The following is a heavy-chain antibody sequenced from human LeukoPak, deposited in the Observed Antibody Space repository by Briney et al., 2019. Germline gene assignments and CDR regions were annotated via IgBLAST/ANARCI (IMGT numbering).Heavy chain of an antibody. V-gene: IGHV3-66*01. Sequence: PGGSLRLSCAASRFTVSSNYMSWVRQAPGKGLEWVSIIYSGGTTYYADSVKDRFTISRDNSKNTLYLQMNSLRAEDTAVYYCARVIYGDSGFAMDVWGQGTKVTVSS. J-gene: IGHJ6*02. CDR3: ARVIYGDSGFAMDV. D-gene: IGHD4-17*01. CDR2: IYSGGTT. CDR1: RFTVSSNY.